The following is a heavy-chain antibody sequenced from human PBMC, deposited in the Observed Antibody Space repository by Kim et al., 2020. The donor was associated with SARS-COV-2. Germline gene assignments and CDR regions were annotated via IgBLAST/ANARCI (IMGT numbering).Heavy chain of an antibody. CDR1: GFTFSNAW. V-gene: IGHV3-15*01. D-gene: IGHD5-12*01. CDR2: IKSKTDGGTK. CDR3: TTDLRWRRFGRVDY. Sequence: GGSLRLSCAASGFTFSNAWMSWVRQAPGKGLEWVGRIKSKTDGGTKDYAAPVKGRFTISRDDSKNTRYLQMNSLKTEDTAVYYCTTDLRWRRFGRVDYWGQGTLVTVSS. J-gene: IGHJ4*02.